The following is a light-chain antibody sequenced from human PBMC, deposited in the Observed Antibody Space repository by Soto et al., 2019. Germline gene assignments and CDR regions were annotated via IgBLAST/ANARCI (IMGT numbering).Light chain of an antibody. CDR2: YNN. CDR3: AAWDDSLNGVV. J-gene: IGLJ2*01. CDR1: SSNIGSNP. V-gene: IGLV1-44*01. Sequence: QSVLTQPPSASGTPGQRVTISCSGSSSNIGSNPVNWYQQLPGTAPKLLIYYNNQRPSGVPDRLSGSKSGTSATLAISGLQSADEADYYCAAWDDSLNGVVFGGGTKLTVL.